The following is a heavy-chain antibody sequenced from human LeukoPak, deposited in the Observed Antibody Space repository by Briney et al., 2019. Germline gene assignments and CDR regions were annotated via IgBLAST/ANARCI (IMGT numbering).Heavy chain of an antibody. D-gene: IGHD3-10*01. J-gene: IGHJ5*02. CDR2: IYPANSDT. CDR3: ARERESGSSWFDP. CDR1: GYSFTKYW. V-gene: IGHV5-51*01. Sequence: GESLQISCKASGYSFTKYWIGWVRQMPGKGLEWMAIIYPANSDTRYSASFQGQVTISADNSITTAYLQWNSLTASDTAMYYCARERESGSSWFDPWGQGTLVTVSS.